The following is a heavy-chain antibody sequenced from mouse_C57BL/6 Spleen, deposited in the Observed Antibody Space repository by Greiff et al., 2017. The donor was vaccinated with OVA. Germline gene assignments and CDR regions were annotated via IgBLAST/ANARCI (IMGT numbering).Heavy chain of an antibody. Sequence: QVTLKESGPGILQPSQTLSLTCSFSGFSLSTFGMGVGWLRQPSGKGLVWLAHIWWDDDKSYNPALKSRPPISKDTSKNHVLRKIANVDTADTAADYCARIANYGGSHWYFDVGGTGTAVTVSS. CDR2: IWWDDDK. V-gene: IGHV8-8*01. J-gene: IGHJ1*03. D-gene: IGHD1-1*01. CDR1: GFSLSTFGMG. CDR3: ARIANYGGSHWYFDV.